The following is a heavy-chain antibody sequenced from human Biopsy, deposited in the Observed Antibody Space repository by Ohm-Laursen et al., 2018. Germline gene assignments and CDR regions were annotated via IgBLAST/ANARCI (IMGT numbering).Heavy chain of an antibody. D-gene: IGHD5/OR15-5a*01. J-gene: IGHJ3*02. CDR1: GYTFRSYG. CDR3: ARHSPPGLEVSWNDVFDI. Sequence: ASVKVSCKASGYTFRSYGISWVRQAPGQGLEWLGWISGQRNKTRYGQKVQGRVMMTKDTSTTTAHLKLRSLRSDDTAVYYCARHSPPGLEVSWNDVFDIWGQGTVVTVS. CDR2: ISGQRNKT. V-gene: IGHV1-18*01.